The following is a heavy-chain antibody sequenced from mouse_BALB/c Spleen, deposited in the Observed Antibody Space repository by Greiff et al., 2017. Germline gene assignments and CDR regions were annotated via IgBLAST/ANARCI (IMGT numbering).Heavy chain of an antibody. D-gene: IGHD1-1*01. V-gene: IGHV5-6-5*01. CDR2: ISSGGST. Sequence: EVKLVESGGGLVKPGGSLKLSCAASGFTFSSYAMSWVRQTPEKRLEWVASISSGGSTYYPDSVMGRFTISSDNARNIRYLQMSSLRSEDTAMYYCARGGSYDSSFFDYWGQGTTLTVSS. CDR1: GFTFSSYA. CDR3: ARGGSYDSSFFDY. J-gene: IGHJ2*01.